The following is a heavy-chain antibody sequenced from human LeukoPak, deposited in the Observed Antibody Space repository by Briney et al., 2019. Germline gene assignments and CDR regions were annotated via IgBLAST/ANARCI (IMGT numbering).Heavy chain of an antibody. D-gene: IGHD2-2*01. Sequence: SETLSLTCTVSGGSISSGGYYWSWIRQHPGKGLEWIGYIYYSGSTYYNPSLKSRVTISVDTSKNQFSLKLSSVTAADTAVYYCGRYCSSNSCYGYNWFDPGGQGTLVTVSS. J-gene: IGHJ5*02. CDR1: GGSISSGGYY. V-gene: IGHV4-31*03. CDR3: GRYCSSNSCYGYNWFDP. CDR2: IYYSGST.